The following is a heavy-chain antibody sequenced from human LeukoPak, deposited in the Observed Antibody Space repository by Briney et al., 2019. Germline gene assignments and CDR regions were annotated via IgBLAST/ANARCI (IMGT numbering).Heavy chain of an antibody. CDR1: GYSYPRYW. CDR2: IYPGDSDT. V-gene: IGHV5-51*01. CDR3: ARHSGNSGGHDY. J-gene: IGHJ4*02. Sequence: GESPKLPCNGSGYSYPRYWIGRVRQMPGKGLEWMGIIYPGDSDTRYSPSFQGQVTISADKSISTAYLQWSSLKASDTAMYYCARHSGNSGGHDYWGQGTLVTVSS. D-gene: IGHD5-12*01.